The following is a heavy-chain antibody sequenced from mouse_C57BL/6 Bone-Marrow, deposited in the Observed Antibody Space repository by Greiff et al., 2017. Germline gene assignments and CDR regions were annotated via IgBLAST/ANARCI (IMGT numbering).Heavy chain of an antibody. CDR2: INPSNGGT. J-gene: IGHJ3*01. Sequence: EVQLQQSGPVLVKPGASVKMSCKASGYTFTDYYMNWVKQSHGKSLEWIGVINPSNGGTSYNQKFKGKATLTVDKSSSTAYMELNSLTSEDSAVYYCARYGNPCAYWGQGTLVTVSA. CDR3: ARYGNPCAY. CDR1: GYTFTDYY. V-gene: IGHV1-19*01. D-gene: IGHD2-1*01.